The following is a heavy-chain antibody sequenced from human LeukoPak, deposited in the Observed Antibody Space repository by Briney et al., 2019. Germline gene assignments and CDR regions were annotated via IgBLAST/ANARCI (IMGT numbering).Heavy chain of an antibody. Sequence: GGSLRLSCAASGFTFSSYGMHWVRQAPGKGLEWVAVISYDGSNKYYADSVKGRFTISRDNSKNTLYLQMNSLRAEDTAVYYCTRGRWELRFDYWGRGTLVTVSS. V-gene: IGHV3-30*03. CDR1: GFTFSSYG. CDR3: TRGRWELRFDY. D-gene: IGHD2-15*01. CDR2: ISYDGSNK. J-gene: IGHJ4*02.